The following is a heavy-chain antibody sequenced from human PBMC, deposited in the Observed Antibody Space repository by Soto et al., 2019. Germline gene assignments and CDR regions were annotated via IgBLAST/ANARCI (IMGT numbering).Heavy chain of an antibody. J-gene: IGHJ5*01. V-gene: IGHV5-51*01. CDR3: ARFPPSSPPDS. CDR2: IYPGDSDT. CDR1: GYNFNIYW. Sequence: PGESLKISCKGSGYNFNIYWIAWVRHMPGKGLEWMGIIYPGDSDTRYSPSFQGQVTISVDKSINTAYLQWSSLKASDTAMYYCARFPPSSPPDSWGQGYLVPVSS. D-gene: IGHD2-2*01.